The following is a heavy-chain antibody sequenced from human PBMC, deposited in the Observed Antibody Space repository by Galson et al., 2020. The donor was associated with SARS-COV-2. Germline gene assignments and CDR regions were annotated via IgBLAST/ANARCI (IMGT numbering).Heavy chain of an antibody. Sequence: GESLKISCKVSGYTFDRYAMHWVRQAPGQRLEWMGWIHVGNGYTKYSQNFQGRVTITRDTSANTAYMELSSLRSEDTAVYYCTQGRNDYFYYVDVWGKGTTVTVSS. CDR3: TQGRNDYFYYVDV. CDR1: GYTFDRYA. V-gene: IGHV1-3*01. CDR2: IHVGNGYT. J-gene: IGHJ6*03.